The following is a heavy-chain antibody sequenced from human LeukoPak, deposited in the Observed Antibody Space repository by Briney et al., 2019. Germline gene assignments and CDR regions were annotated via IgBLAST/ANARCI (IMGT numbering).Heavy chain of an antibody. Sequence: SETLSLTCTVSGGSISSYYWSWIRQLPGKGLEWIGYIYYSGSTNYNPSLKSRVTISVDTSKNQFSLKLSSVTAADTAVYYCARGWADYGDYFDYWGQGTLVTVSS. CDR2: IYYSGST. CDR3: ARGWADYGDYFDY. J-gene: IGHJ4*02. CDR1: GGSISSYY. D-gene: IGHD4-17*01. V-gene: IGHV4-59*01.